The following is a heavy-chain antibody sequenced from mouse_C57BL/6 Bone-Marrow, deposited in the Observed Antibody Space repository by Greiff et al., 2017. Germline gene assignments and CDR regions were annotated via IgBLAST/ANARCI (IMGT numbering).Heavy chain of an antibody. D-gene: IGHD2-5*01. CDR3: ERSPSCYRNSWVAD. V-gene: IGHV1-59*01. J-gene: IGHJ3*01. CDR1: GYTFTSYW. Sequence: VQLQQPGAELVRPGTSVKLSCKASGYTFTSYWMPWVKQRPGQGLEWIGVIDPSDSYTNYHQKFKGKATLTVDTSSSTAYMQLSSLTSEDSAVYDGERSPSCYRNSWVADGGQGTRVTVNA. CDR2: IDPSDSYT.